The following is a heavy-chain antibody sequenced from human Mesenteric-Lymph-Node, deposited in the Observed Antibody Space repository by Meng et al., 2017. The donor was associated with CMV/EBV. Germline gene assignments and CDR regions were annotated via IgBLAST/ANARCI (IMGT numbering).Heavy chain of an antibody. CDR1: GGCIGSRSDY. J-gene: IGHJ4*02. CDR3: ARISSWVYFDY. D-gene: IGHD3-3*02. V-gene: IGHV4-39*01. CDR2: IYYSGST. Sequence: CTVSGGCIGSRSDYWGWVRKPPGKGLECIETIYYSGSTYYNPSLKTRVTISVDTSKNQFSLKLSSVTAADTAVYYCARISSWVYFDYWGQGTLVTVSS.